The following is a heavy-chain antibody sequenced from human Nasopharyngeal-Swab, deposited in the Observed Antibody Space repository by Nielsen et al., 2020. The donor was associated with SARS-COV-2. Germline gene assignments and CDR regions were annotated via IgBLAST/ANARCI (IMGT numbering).Heavy chain of an antibody. D-gene: IGHD3-10*01. J-gene: IGHJ6*03. CDR1: GFTFSNFW. V-gene: IGHV3-7*03. CDR2: IKEDGSDK. Sequence: GGSLRLSCAASGFTFSNFWMSWVRQAPGKGLEWVANIKEDGSDKYYVGSVKGRFTISRDNAKNSLYLQMNSLRAEDTALYYCAKDLSGTLRGNMDVWGKGTTVTVSS. CDR3: AKDLSGTLRGNMDV.